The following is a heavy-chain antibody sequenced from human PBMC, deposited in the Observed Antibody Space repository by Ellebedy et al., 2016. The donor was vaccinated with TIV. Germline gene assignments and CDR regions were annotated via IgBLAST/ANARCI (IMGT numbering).Heavy chain of an antibody. Sequence: GESLKISCAASGITFSSSVMHWGRQAPGKGLEWVALISVDGSNRQYAESVKGRFTISKDNSKNTLYLEMNSLRSDDTAVYYCAREKGTSGSAGWFDPWGQGTLLTVSS. CDR1: GITFSSSV. J-gene: IGHJ5*02. D-gene: IGHD3-22*01. CDR2: ISVDGSNR. V-gene: IGHV3-30-3*01. CDR3: AREKGTSGSAGWFDP.